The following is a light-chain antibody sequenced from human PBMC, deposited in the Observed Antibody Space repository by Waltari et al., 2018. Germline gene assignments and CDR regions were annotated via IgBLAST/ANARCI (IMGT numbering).Light chain of an antibody. CDR1: TGAVTTHYY. CDR3: LLYYGAWV. Sequence: QTVVTHKPSLTVSPGGTVTLTCASSTGAVTTHYYPNWFQQKPGQAPRTLIYSTNIKHAPTPARFSGSLLGGKPALTLSGVQPEDEAEYYCLLYYGAWVFGGGTKLTVL. CDR2: STN. V-gene: IGLV7-43*01. J-gene: IGLJ3*02.